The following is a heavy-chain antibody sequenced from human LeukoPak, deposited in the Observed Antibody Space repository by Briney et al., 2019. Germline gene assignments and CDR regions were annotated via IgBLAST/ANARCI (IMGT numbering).Heavy chain of an antibody. V-gene: IGHV1-69*13. CDR3: ARGLLSYGAPSHFDY. CDR1: GGTVSSYA. Sequence: ASVKVSCKASGGTVSSYAISWVRQAPGQGLEWMGGIIPVFGTANYAQKFQGRVTITADESTSTAYMELSSLRSEDTAVYYCARGLLSYGAPSHFDYWGQGTLVTVSS. J-gene: IGHJ4*02. D-gene: IGHD4-17*01. CDR2: IIPVFGTA.